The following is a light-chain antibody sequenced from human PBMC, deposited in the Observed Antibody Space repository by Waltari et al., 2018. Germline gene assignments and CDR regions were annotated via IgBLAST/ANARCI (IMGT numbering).Light chain of an antibody. CDR3: QASYTTPYS. J-gene: IGKJ2*03. CDR1: QKIYTY. CDR2: SVS. Sequence: DIQMTQSPTSVSASVGDRVTITCRASQKIYTYLNWYQQKAGKAPNLLISSVSTLQSGVPSRFSGSGSGTEFTLTITSLQAEDFATYFCQASYTTPYSFGQGTKVEIK. V-gene: IGKV1-39*01.